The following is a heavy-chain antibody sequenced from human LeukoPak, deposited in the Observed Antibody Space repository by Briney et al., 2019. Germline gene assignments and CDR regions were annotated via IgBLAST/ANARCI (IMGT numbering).Heavy chain of an antibody. CDR3: AREAIGRSGYYLYDY. D-gene: IGHD3-3*01. Sequence: SETLSLTCTVSGGSVSSGSYYWSWIRQPPGKGLERIGYIYYSGSTNYNPSLKSRVTISVDTSKNQFSLKLSSVTAADTAVYYCAREAIGRSGYYLYDYWGQGTLVTVSS. J-gene: IGHJ4*02. CDR1: GGSVSSGSYY. V-gene: IGHV4-61*01. CDR2: IYYSGST.